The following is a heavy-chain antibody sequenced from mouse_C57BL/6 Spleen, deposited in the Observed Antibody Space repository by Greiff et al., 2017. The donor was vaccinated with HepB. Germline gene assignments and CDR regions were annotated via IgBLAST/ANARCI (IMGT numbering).Heavy chain of an antibody. V-gene: IGHV1-53*01. CDR3: ARSAYYYGSSYVKAMDY. CDR2: INPSNGGT. J-gene: IGHJ4*01. D-gene: IGHD1-1*01. Sequence: QVQLQQPGTELVKPGASVKLSCKASGYTFTSYWMHWVKQRPGQGLEWIGNINPSNGGTNYNEKFKSKATLTVDKSSRTAYMQLSSLTSEDSAVYYCARSAYYYGSSYVKAMDYWGQGTSVTVSS. CDR1: GYTFTSYW.